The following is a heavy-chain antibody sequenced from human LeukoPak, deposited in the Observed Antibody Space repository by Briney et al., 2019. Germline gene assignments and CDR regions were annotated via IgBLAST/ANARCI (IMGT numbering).Heavy chain of an antibody. V-gene: IGHV3-48*04. CDR1: GFTVSNYS. CDR3: AREMSIKETMAFDS. CDR2: SSISNIK. Sequence: GGLFRFSCEASGFTVSNYSMNWVRQAPGKELEWISYSSISNIKYYADSVKGRFTIFRNTAKNSLYLQMNSLRAEDTAVYYCAREMSIKETMAFDSWGQGTLVTVSS. J-gene: IGHJ4*02. D-gene: IGHD5-24*01.